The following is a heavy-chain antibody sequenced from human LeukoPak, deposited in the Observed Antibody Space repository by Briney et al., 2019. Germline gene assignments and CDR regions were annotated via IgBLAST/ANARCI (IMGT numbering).Heavy chain of an antibody. CDR3: ARVPRAGDWDY. V-gene: IGHV3-21*01. Sequence: GGSLRLSCAASGFTFSSYSMNWVRQAPGKGREWVSSISSSSSYIYYADSVKGRFTISRDNAKNSLYLQMNSLRAEDTAVYYCARVPRAGDWDYWGQGTMVTVSS. J-gene: IGHJ4*02. CDR2: ISSSSSYI. D-gene: IGHD7-27*01. CDR1: GFTFSSYS.